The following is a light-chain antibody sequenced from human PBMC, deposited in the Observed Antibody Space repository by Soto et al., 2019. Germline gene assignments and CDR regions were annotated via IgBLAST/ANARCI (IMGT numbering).Light chain of an antibody. CDR2: EVN. CDR3: SSWGGSNNLYV. Sequence: QSALTQPPSASGSLGQSVTISCTGTSSDVGRYNYVSWFQQHPGKAPKVMIYEVNKRPSGVPDRVSGSRSGNTASLTVSGLQAEDEADYYCSSWGGSNNLYVFGTGTKVTVL. CDR1: SSDVGRYNY. V-gene: IGLV2-8*01. J-gene: IGLJ1*01.